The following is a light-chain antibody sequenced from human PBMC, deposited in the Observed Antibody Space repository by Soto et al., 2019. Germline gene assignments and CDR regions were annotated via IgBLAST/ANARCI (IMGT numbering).Light chain of an antibody. V-gene: IGLV2-8*01. CDR1: SSDVGGYDY. J-gene: IGLJ1*01. CDR3: SSYAGNDNLV. Sequence: QSALTQPPSASGSPGQSVTISCTGTSSDVGGYDYVSWYQQHPGKAPKLLIYEVSERPSGVPRRFSGSKSGNTASLNVSGLQADDEADYYCSSYAGNDNLVFGTGTKVTVL. CDR2: EVS.